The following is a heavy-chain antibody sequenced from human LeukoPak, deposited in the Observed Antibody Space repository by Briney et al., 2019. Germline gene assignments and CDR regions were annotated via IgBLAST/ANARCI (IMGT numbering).Heavy chain of an antibody. D-gene: IGHD3-9*01. J-gene: IGHJ4*02. CDR1: GLTFSSYA. V-gene: IGHV3-23*01. CDR2: ISGSGGST. CDR3: AKPYVDWLLFFDY. Sequence: GGSLRLSCAASGLTFSSYAMSWVRQAPGKGLEWVSAISGSGGSTYYADSVKGRFTISRDNSKNTLYLQMNSLRAEDTAVYYCAKPYVDWLLFFDYWGQGTLVTVSS.